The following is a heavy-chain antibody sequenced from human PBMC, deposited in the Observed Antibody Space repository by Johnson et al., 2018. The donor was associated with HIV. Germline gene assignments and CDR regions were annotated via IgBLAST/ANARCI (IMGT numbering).Heavy chain of an antibody. Sequence: QVQLVESGGGVVQPGRSLRLSCAASGFTLSSYAMDWVRQAPGKGLEWVAVISKDGNNKYYVDSVKGRFTISRGNAKNSLYLQMNSLRAEDTAVYYCARALLIAARLGAFDIWGQGTMVTVSS. CDR1: GFTLSSYA. CDR2: ISKDGNNK. CDR3: ARALLIAARLGAFDI. J-gene: IGHJ3*02. D-gene: IGHD6-6*01. V-gene: IGHV3-30*03.